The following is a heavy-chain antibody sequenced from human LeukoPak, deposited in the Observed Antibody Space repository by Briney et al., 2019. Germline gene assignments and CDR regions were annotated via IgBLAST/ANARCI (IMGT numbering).Heavy chain of an antibody. CDR1: GYTFTGYY. J-gene: IGHJ4*02. V-gene: IGHV1-2*02. CDR3: ARVASGSRGFDY. Sequence: ASVQVSCKASGYTFTGYYMHWVRQAPGQGLEWMGWINPNSGGTNYAQKFQGRVTMTRDTSISTAYMELSRLRSDDTAVYYCARVASGSRGFDYWGQGTLVTVSS. D-gene: IGHD1-26*01. CDR2: INPNSGGT.